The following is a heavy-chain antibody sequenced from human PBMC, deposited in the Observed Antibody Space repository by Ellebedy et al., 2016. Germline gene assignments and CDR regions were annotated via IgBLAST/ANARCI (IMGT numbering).Heavy chain of an antibody. D-gene: IGHD2/OR15-2a*01. Sequence: SETLSLTXTVSGGSISSYSWSWSRQPPGKGLEWIGYITHSGSTYYNSSLKSRVTISMDRSKNQFSLKLSSVIAADTAVYYCARVVSLGMDVWGQGATVTVSS. J-gene: IGHJ6*02. CDR2: ITHSGST. CDR1: GGSISSYS. V-gene: IGHV4-30-2*01. CDR3: ARVVSLGMDV.